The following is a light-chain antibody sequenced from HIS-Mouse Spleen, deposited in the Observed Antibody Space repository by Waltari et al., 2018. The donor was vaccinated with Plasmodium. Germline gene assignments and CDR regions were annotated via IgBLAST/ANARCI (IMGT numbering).Light chain of an antibody. CDR3: SSYAGSNNLV. CDR1: SSDVGGYTY. J-gene: IGLJ2*01. V-gene: IGLV2-8*01. CDR2: EVS. Sequence: QSALTQPPSASGSPGQSVTISCTGTSSDVGGYTYLSWYQQHPGKAPKRMIYEVSNRHAGVTDGFSGSKSGNTASLTVSGLQAEDEADYYCSSYAGSNNLVFGGGTKLTVL.